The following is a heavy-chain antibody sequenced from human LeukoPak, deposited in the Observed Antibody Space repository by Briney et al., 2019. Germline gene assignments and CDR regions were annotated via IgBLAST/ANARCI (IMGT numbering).Heavy chain of an antibody. CDR2: IYPGDPDT. Sequence: GESLKISCKGSGYTFSIYWIVWVRQMPGKGLELMGIIYPGDPDTRYSPSFQGQVTISADKSISTAFLQWSTLKASDTAMYYCARLDSGYEPAYWGQGTLVTVSS. CDR1: GYTFSIYW. V-gene: IGHV5-51*01. D-gene: IGHD5-12*01. CDR3: ARLDSGYEPAY. J-gene: IGHJ4*02.